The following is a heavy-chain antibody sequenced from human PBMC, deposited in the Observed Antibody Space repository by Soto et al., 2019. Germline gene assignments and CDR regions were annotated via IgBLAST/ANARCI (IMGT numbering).Heavy chain of an antibody. CDR1: GFTLSGYA. V-gene: IGHV3-64*01. CDR2: SSSNGVGT. J-gene: IGHJ6*03. CDR3: ARRARPDFYYMDV. Sequence: EVQLAESGGGLAQPGGSLRLSCAASGFTLSGYAMDWVRQAPGKGLEYVSGSSSNGVGTYYANSVQGRFTISRDNSKHTVYLQMGSLRPEDMAVYYCARRARPDFYYMDVWGKGTTVTVSS. D-gene: IGHD6-6*01.